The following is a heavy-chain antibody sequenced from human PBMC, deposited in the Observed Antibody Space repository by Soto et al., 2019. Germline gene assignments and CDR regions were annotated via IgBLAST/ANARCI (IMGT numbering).Heavy chain of an antibody. CDR2: ISGSGGST. CDR1: GFTFSSYA. Sequence: EVQLLESGGGLVQPGGSLRLSCAASGFTFSSYAMSWVRQAPGKGLEWVSAISGSGGSTYYADSVKGRFTISRDNSKNTLYLQMNSLRAEDTAVYYCAKGDYDSSGYLPEVSDYWGQGTLVTVSS. CDR3: AKGDYDSSGYLPEVSDY. J-gene: IGHJ4*02. V-gene: IGHV3-23*01. D-gene: IGHD3-22*01.